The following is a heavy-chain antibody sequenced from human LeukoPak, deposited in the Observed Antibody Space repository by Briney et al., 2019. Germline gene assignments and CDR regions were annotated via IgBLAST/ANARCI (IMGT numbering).Heavy chain of an antibody. CDR2: IYHSGST. D-gene: IGHD3-10*01. Sequence: SETLSLTCTVSGYSISSGYYWGWIRQPPGKGLEWIGSIYHSGSTYYNPSLKSRVTISVDTSKNQFSLKLSSVTAADTAVYYCARDRTVLLWFGANFDYWGQGTLVTVSS. CDR3: ARDRTVLLWFGANFDY. J-gene: IGHJ4*02. V-gene: IGHV4-38-2*02. CDR1: GYSISSGYY.